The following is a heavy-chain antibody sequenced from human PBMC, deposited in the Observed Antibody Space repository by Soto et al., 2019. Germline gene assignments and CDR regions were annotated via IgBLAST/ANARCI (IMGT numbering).Heavy chain of an antibody. V-gene: IGHV4-59*08. J-gene: IGHJ6*03. Sequence: SETLSLTCTVSGGSISSYYWSWIRQPPGKGLEWIGYIYYSGSTNYNPSLKSRVTISVDTSKNQFSLKLSSLTAADTAVYYCARHILGSSEPYYMDVWGKGTTVTVSS. CDR2: IYYSGST. D-gene: IGHD6-6*01. CDR3: ARHILGSSEPYYMDV. CDR1: GGSISSYY.